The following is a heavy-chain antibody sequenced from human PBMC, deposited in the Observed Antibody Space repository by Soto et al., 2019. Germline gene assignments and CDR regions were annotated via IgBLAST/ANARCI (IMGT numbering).Heavy chain of an antibody. J-gene: IGHJ4*02. V-gene: IGHV1-46*01. CDR1: GYTFTSYY. CDR3: ALGGYDFWSGYSEPQYFDY. D-gene: IGHD3-3*01. CDR2: INPSGGST. Sequence: ASVKVSCKASGYTFTSYYMRWVRQATGQGLEWMGIINPSGGSTSYAQKFQGRVTMTRDTSTSTVYMELSSLRSEDTAVYYCALGGYDFWSGYSEPQYFDYWGQGTLVTVSS.